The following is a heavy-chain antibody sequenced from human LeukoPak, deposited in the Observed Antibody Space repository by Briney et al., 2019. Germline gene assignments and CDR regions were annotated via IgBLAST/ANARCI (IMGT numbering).Heavy chain of an antibody. CDR2: INRSGPT. Sequence: GGSLRLSCAASGLTVTSNYMSWVRQAPGKGLEWVSVINRSGPTYYADSVRGRFTISRDNSKNTLYLQMNSLRAEDTAVYYCARDAYVDSEAVRWFDPWGQGTLVTVSS. V-gene: IGHV3-66*01. J-gene: IGHJ5*02. CDR3: ARDAYVDSEAVRWFDP. D-gene: IGHD4-17*01. CDR1: GLTVTSNY.